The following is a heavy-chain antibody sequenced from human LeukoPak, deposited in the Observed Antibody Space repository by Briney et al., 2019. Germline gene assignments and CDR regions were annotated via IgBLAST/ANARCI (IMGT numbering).Heavy chain of an antibody. D-gene: IGHD3-10*01. CDR2: TYYRSKWYN. CDR3: ARDPNLWFGEPLGWFDP. V-gene: IGHV6-1*01. J-gene: IGHJ5*02. Sequence: SQTLSLTCAISGDSVSSNSAAWNWIRQSPSRGLEWLGRTYYRSKWYNDYAVSVKSRITINPDTSKNQFSLQLNSVAPEDTAVYYCARDPNLWFGEPLGWFDPWGQGTLVTVSS. CDR1: GDSVSSNSAA.